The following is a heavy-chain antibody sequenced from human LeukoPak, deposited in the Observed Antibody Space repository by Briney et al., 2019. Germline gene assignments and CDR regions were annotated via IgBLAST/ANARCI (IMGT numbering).Heavy chain of an antibody. CDR1: GGSFSGYY. D-gene: IGHD3-22*01. CDR2: INHSGST. J-gene: IGHJ4*02. CDR3: ARGPRNSSGYYYGRNYFDY. V-gene: IGHV4-34*01. Sequence: SETLSLTCAVYGGSFSGYYWSWIRQPPGKGLEWIGEINHSGSTNYNPSLKSRVTISVDTSKNQFSLKLSSVTAADTAVYYCARGPRNSSGYYYGRNYFDYWGQGTLVTVSS.